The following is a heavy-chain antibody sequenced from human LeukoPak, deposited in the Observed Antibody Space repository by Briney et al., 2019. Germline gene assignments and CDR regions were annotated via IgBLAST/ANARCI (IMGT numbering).Heavy chain of an antibody. V-gene: IGHV4-59*01. CDR3: ARHGLYSAAVAGFDY. CDR1: GGSISSYY. CDR2: IYYSGST. D-gene: IGHD6-19*01. J-gene: IGHJ4*02. Sequence: SETLSLTCTVSGGSISSYYWSRIRQPPGKGLEWIGYIYYSGSTNYNPSLKSRVTISVDTSKNQFSLKLSSVTAADTAVYYCARHGLYSAAVAGFDYWGQGTLVTVSS.